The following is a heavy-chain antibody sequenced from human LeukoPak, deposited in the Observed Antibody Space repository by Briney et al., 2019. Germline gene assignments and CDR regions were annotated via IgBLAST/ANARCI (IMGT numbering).Heavy chain of an antibody. Sequence: PSQTLSLTCAVSGGSISSGGYSWSWIRQPPGKGLEWIGYIYHSGSTYYNPSHKSRVTISVDRSKNQFSLKLSSVTAADTAVYYCARGLWFGELFPLAFDIWGQGTMVTVSS. V-gene: IGHV4-30-2*01. D-gene: IGHD3-10*01. CDR2: IYHSGST. CDR3: ARGLWFGELFPLAFDI. CDR1: GGSISSGGYS. J-gene: IGHJ3*02.